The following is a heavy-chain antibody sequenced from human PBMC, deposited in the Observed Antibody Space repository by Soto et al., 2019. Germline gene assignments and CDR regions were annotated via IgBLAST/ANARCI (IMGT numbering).Heavy chain of an antibody. CDR1: GLIFSNYR. CDR2: ISTDGSIT. Sequence: GGSLRLSCAASGLIFSNYRMHWVRQAPGKGLVWVSCISTDGSITNYADSVKGRFTVSRDNAKNTLYLQMNSLRAEDTALYYCARDTDGLHYWGQGTMVTAPQ. J-gene: IGHJ4*02. CDR3: ARDTDGLHY. V-gene: IGHV3-74*01.